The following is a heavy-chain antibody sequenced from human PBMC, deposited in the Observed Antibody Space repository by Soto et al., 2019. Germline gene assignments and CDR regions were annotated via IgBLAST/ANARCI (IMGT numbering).Heavy chain of an antibody. J-gene: IGHJ5*02. CDR1: GGSIISASYS. CDR2: IYSSGST. D-gene: IGHD6-6*01. Sequence: LSLTCAVSGGSIISASYSWNWIRQSPGRGLEWIGHIYSSGSTYYNPSLKSRVSISVDTSNNQFSLKLTSVTAADTAVYFCAREDAARIERWFDAWGQGILVTVSS. V-gene: IGHV4-31*11. CDR3: AREDAARIERWFDA.